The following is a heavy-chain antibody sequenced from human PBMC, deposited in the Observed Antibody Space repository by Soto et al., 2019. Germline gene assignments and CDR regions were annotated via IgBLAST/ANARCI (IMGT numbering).Heavy chain of an antibody. Sequence: SVKVSCKASGYTFTGYYMHWVRQAPVQGLEWMGWINPNSGGTDYAQKFQGRVTMTRDTSISTAYMELSRLRSDDTAVYYCARGAYYYDSSGTFDYWGQGTLVTVSS. CDR1: GYTFTGYY. D-gene: IGHD3-22*01. J-gene: IGHJ4*02. CDR2: INPNSGGT. V-gene: IGHV1-2*02. CDR3: ARGAYYYDSSGTFDY.